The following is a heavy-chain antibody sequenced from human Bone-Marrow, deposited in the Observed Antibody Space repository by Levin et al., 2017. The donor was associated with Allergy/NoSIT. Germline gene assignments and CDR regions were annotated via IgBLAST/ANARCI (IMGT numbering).Heavy chain of an antibody. CDR3: TTLNDFGDNGSDY. Sequence: ETLSLTCAASGFTFSNAFMTWVRQAPGKGLEWVGRIKSKSDGATTDYAAPVRGRFTISRDDLKNTLYLQMNSLRAEDTAVYYCTTLNDFGDNGSDYWGQGTLVTVSS. D-gene: IGHD4-17*01. V-gene: IGHV3-15*01. J-gene: IGHJ4*02. CDR1: GFTFSNAF. CDR2: IKSKSDGATT.